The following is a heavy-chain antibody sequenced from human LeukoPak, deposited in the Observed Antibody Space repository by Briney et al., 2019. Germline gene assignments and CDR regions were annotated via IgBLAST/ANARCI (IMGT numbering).Heavy chain of an antibody. D-gene: IGHD2-8*02. V-gene: IGHV4-59*01. CDR2: IYYSGST. CDR3: TRGTGGGRTDDY. J-gene: IGHJ4*02. CDR1: GGSISSYY. Sequence: PSETLSLTCTVSGGSISSYYWSWIRQPPGKGLEWIGYIYYSGSTNYNPSLKSRVTISVDTSKNQFSLKLSSVTAADTAVYYCTRGTGGGRTDDYWGQGTLVTVSS.